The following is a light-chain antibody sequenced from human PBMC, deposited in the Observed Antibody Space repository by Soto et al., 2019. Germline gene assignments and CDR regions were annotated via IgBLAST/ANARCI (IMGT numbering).Light chain of an antibody. Sequence: QSALTQPASVSGSPGQSVTISCTGPRSDIGDSNFISWYQHSPGKAPRLLIYEANNRPSGVSRRFSGSKAGNTASLTISGLLDDDEADYFCASFRSGTILVFGSGTKSPS. V-gene: IGLV2-14*01. CDR2: EAN. J-gene: IGLJ1*01. CDR3: ASFRSGTILV. CDR1: RSDIGDSNF.